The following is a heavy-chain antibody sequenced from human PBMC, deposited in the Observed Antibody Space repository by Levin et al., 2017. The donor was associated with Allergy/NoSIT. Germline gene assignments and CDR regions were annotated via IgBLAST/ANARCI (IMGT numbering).Heavy chain of an antibody. CDR3: ARDTPDHANDY. J-gene: IGHJ4*02. Sequence: GESLKISCAASGFTFSSYSMNWVRQAPGKGLEWVSYISSSSSTIYYADSVKGRFTISRDNAKNSLYLQMNSLRAEDTAVYYCARDTPDHANDYWGQGTLVTVSS. CDR2: ISSSSSTI. V-gene: IGHV3-48*04. CDR1: GFTFSSYS. D-gene: IGHD2-15*01.